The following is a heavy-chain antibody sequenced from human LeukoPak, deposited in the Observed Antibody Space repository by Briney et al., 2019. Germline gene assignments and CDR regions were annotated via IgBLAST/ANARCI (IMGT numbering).Heavy chain of an antibody. CDR2: INHSGST. CDR1: GGSFSGYC. J-gene: IGHJ5*02. CDR3: ARVPYTYGSGSYYFDL. D-gene: IGHD3-10*01. Sequence: SETLSLTCAVYGGSFSGYCWSWIRQPPGKGLEWIGEINHSGSTNYNPSLKSRVTISVDTSKNQFSLKLSSVTAADTAVYYCARVPYTYGSGSYYFDLWGQGTLVTVSS. V-gene: IGHV4-34*01.